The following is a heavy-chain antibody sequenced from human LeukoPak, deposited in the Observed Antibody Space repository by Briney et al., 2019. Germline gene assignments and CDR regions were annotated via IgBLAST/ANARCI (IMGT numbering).Heavy chain of an antibody. CDR2: ISYDGSNK. V-gene: IGHV3-30*03. CDR1: GFTFSSYG. CDR3: SAYYYDSSGYPFDY. J-gene: IGHJ4*02. Sequence: GRSLRLSCAASGFTFSSYGMHWVRQAPGKGLEWVAVISYDGSNKYYADSVKGRFTISRDNAKNSLYLQMNSLRAEDTAVYYCSAYYYDSSGYPFDYWGQGTLVTVSS. D-gene: IGHD3-22*01.